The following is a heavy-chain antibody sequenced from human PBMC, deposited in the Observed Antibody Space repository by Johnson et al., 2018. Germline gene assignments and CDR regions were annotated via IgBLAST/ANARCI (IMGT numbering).Heavy chain of an antibody. D-gene: IGHD1-1*01. V-gene: IGHV4-59*11. J-gene: IGHJ4*02. CDR1: GGSIRGHH. Sequence: QVQLQESGPGLVKPSETXSLTCSVSGGSIRGHHWAWIRQPPGEALERIGFISYNGNTNYNPSLKRRATMSVNMSTDQFSLKPSPVTTEDTAVYYCARAYNCSFDVGGQGTLVTVSS. CDR2: ISYNGNT. CDR3: ARAYNCSFDV.